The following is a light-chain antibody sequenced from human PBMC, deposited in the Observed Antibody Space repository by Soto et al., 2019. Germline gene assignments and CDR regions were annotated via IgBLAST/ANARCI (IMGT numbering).Light chain of an antibody. J-gene: IGKJ5*01. CDR3: QQRSNWPIT. V-gene: IGKV3-11*01. CDR1: QSVTTN. Sequence: DIVMTQSPATLSVSPGERATPSCRASQSVTTNLAWYQQTPAQAPRLLIYDASTRATGIPARFSGSGSGTDFTLTISSLEPEDFAVYYCQQRSNWPITFGQGTRLEIK. CDR2: DAS.